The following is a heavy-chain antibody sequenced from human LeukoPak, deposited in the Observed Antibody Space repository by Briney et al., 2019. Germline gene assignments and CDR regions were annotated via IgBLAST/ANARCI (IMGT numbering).Heavy chain of an antibody. V-gene: IGHV1-24*01. J-gene: IGHJ4*02. CDR1: GYTLTELS. CDR2: FDPEDGET. D-gene: IGHD3-10*01. CDR3: ATGVNTMVRGIHIDY. Sequence: ASVKVSCKVSGYTLTELSMHWVRQAPGKGLEWMGGFDPEDGETIYAQKFQGRVTMTEDTSTDTAYMELSSLRSEDTAVYYCATGVNTMVRGIHIDYWGQGTLVTVSP.